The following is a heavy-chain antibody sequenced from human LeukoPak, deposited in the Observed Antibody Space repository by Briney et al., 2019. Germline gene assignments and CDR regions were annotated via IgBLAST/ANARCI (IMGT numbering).Heavy chain of an antibody. D-gene: IGHD7-27*01. Sequence: SGGSLRLSCAASGFTFSSYGMHWVRQAPGKGLEWVAFIRYDGSNKYYADSVKGRFTISRDNSKNTLYLQMNSLRAEDTAVYYCANTKWGYFDYWGQGTLVIVSS. V-gene: IGHV3-30*02. J-gene: IGHJ4*02. CDR3: ANTKWGYFDY. CDR1: GFTFSSYG. CDR2: IRYDGSNK.